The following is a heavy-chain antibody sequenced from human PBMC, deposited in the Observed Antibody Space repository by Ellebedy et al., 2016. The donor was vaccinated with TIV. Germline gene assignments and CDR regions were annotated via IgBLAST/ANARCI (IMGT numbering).Heavy chain of an antibody. CDR2: MNPNSGNT. D-gene: IGHD2-2*01. V-gene: IGHV1-8*01. CDR1: GYTFTSYD. Sequence: ASVKVSXKASGYTFTSYDINWVRQATGQGLEWMGWMNPNSGNTGCAQKFQGRVTMTRNTSISTAYMELSSLRSEDTAVYYCARYQLLSRWFDPWGQGTLVTVSS. CDR3: ARYQLLSRWFDP. J-gene: IGHJ5*02.